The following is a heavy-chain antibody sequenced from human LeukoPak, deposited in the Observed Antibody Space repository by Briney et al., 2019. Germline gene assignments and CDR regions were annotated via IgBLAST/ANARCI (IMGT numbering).Heavy chain of an antibody. J-gene: IGHJ5*02. CDR2: INHSGST. CDR3: ARGVGFDP. CDR1: GGSFSGYY. Sequence: SETLSLTCAVYGGSFSGYYWSWIRQPPGKGLEWIGEINHSGSTNYNPSLKSRVTISVDTSKNQFSLKLSSVTAADTAVYYCARGVGFDPWGQGTLVTVSS. V-gene: IGHV4-34*01.